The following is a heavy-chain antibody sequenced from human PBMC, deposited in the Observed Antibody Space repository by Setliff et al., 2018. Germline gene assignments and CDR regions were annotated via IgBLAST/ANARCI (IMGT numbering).Heavy chain of an antibody. V-gene: IGHV3-30*02. CDR3: AKDHGSGCYYLSWGGDYYAMDV. J-gene: IGHJ6*02. D-gene: IGHD3-10*01. CDR1: GFTFSGYG. CDR2: IRYDGSHK. Sequence: GSLRLSCAASGFTFSGYGMHWVRQAPGKGLEWVAFIRYDGSHKCYVDSVKGRFTISSDNSKNTLYLQMNSLRAEYTVVYYCAKDHGSGCYYLSWGGDYYAMDVWGQGTTVTSP.